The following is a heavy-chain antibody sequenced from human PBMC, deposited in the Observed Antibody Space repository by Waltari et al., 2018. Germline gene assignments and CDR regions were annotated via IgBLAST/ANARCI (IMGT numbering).Heavy chain of an antibody. CDR2: IRYEGSNK. D-gene: IGHD1-26*01. CDR3: AKEQELPPQPHAFDI. Sequence: QVQLVESGGGVVQPGGSLRLSCAASGFTFSSYGMHWVRQAPGKGLEWVAFIRYEGSNKYYADSVKGRFTISRDNSKNTLYLQMNSLRAEDTAVYYCAKEQELPPQPHAFDIRGQGTMVTVSS. J-gene: IGHJ3*02. CDR1: GFTFSSYG. V-gene: IGHV3-30*02.